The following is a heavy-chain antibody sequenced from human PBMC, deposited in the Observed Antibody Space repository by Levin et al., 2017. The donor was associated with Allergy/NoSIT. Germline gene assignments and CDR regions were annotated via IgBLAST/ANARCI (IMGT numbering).Heavy chain of an antibody. D-gene: IGHD5-12*01. CDR1: GIIVSDHY. CDR2: IDSRGTTI. CDR3: ARDYYHYFPA. J-gene: IGHJ5*02. Sequence: PGGSLRLSCAVSGIIVSDHYMSWIRQAPGKGLEWVSYIDSRGTTIYYADSVRGRFTISRDNAKNSLYLQMNSLRGEDTAVYYCARDYYHYFPAWGQGTLVTVSS. V-gene: IGHV3-11*01.